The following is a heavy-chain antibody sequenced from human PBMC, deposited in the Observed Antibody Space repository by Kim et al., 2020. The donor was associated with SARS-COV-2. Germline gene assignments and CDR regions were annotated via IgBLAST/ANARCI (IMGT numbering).Heavy chain of an antibody. J-gene: IGHJ4*02. V-gene: IGHV4-39*01. CDR2: IYYSGST. CDR1: CDSINTGTYY. CDR3: ARQKGSFGYYFDF. D-gene: IGHD3-22*01. Sequence: SETLSLTCTVSCDSINTGTYYWGWVRQPPGKGLEWVGAIYYSGSTYYNPSLTSRATISVDTSKNQFSLRLTSVTATDTALYYCARQKGSFGYYFDFWGQG.